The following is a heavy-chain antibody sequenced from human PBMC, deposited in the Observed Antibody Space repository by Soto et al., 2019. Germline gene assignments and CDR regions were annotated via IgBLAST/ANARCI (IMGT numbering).Heavy chain of an antibody. V-gene: IGHV1-69*13. Sequence: SVKVSCTASGDTFSSNGINWVRQAPGQGLEWMGVIIPIFGSTNYAHKFQGRVTITADESTSTVNMEVSSLRSEDTAVYYCATSGYSYGQRKGFDPWGQGTLGTIS. CDR3: ATSGYSYGQRKGFDP. D-gene: IGHD5-18*01. CDR2: IIPIFGST. J-gene: IGHJ5*02. CDR1: GDTFSSNG.